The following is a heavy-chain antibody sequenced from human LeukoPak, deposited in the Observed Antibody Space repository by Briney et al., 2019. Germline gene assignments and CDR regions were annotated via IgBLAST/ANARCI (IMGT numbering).Heavy chain of an antibody. J-gene: IGHJ4*02. V-gene: IGHV1-18*01. CDR2: VSVYNGNT. CDR1: GHPFSKYG. CDR3: AGNYEGQGVVAAH. Sequence: ASVKVSCKVSGHPFSKYGINWVRQAPGQGLEWLGWVSVYNGNTNNVQTLQGRLTMTTDVSTSTAYMELRSLRSDDTAVYYCAGNYEGQGVVAAHWGQGTLVTVSS. D-gene: IGHD3-16*01.